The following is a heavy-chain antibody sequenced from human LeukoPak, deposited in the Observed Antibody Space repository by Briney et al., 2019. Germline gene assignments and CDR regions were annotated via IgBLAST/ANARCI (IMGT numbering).Heavy chain of an antibody. J-gene: IGHJ4*02. D-gene: IGHD3-16*01. CDR2: ISGSGGST. V-gene: IGHV3-23*01. CDR1: GFTVSSYA. CDR3: AKGTYDYVWGSLRY. Sequence: GGSLRLSCPASGFTVSSYAMSWVRQAPGKGLEWVSAISGSGGSTYYADSVKGRFTISRDNSKNTLYLQMNSLRAEDTAVYYCAKGTYDYVWGSLRYWGQGTLVTVSS.